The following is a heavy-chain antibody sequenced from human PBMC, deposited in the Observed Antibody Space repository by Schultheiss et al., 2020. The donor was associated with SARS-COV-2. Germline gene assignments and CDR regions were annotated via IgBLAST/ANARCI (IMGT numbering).Heavy chain of an antibody. CDR2: ISYDGSNK. J-gene: IGHJ6*02. V-gene: IGHV3-30*03. CDR1: GFTFSSYG. CDR3: ARPLYSGNYGYYYGMDV. Sequence: GGSLRLSCVASGFTFSSYGMNWVRQAPGKGLEWVAVISYDGSNKYYADSVKGRFTISRDNSKNTLYLQMNSLRAEDTAVYYCARPLYSGNYGYYYGMDVWGQGTTVTVSS. D-gene: IGHD1-26*01.